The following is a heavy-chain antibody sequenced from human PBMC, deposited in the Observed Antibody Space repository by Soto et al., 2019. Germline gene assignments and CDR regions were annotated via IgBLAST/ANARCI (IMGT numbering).Heavy chain of an antibody. Sequence: QLQLQESGPGLVKPSETLSLTCTVSGGSISGSSYYWGWIRQPPGKGLEWIGSIYYSGSTYYNPSLKSRVTISVDTSKNQFSLKLSSVTAADTAVYYCARAIHLNWFDPWGQGTLVTVSS. CDR3: ARAIHLNWFDP. CDR1: GGSISGSSYY. V-gene: IGHV4-39*01. CDR2: IYYSGST. J-gene: IGHJ5*02.